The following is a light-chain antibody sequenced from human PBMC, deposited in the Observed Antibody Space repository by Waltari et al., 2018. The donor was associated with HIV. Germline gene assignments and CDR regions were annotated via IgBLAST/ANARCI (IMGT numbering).Light chain of an antibody. V-gene: IGLV2-23*02. J-gene: IGLJ2*01. Sequence: QSALTQPASVSGSPGQSITISCTGTSSDVGTYNLVSWYQQHPGKAPKLMIYEVTERPSGVSNRFSGSKSGNTASLTISWLQAEDEADYYCCSYAGTTFVVFGGGTKLTVL. CDR2: EVT. CDR1: SSDVGTYNL. CDR3: CSYAGTTFVV.